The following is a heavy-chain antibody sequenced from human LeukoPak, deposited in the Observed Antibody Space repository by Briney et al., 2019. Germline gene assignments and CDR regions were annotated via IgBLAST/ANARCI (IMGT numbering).Heavy chain of an antibody. V-gene: IGHV4-39*01. CDR1: GGSISSSSYY. CDR3: ARHQSGYSYGYDVSGGDY. CDR2: IYYSGST. Sequence: ETSETLSLTCTVSGGSISSSSYYWGWIRQPPGKGLEWIGSIYYSGSTYYNPSHKNRVTISVDTSKNQFSLKLSSVTAADTAVYYCARHQSGYSYGYDVSGGDYWGQGTLVTVSS. D-gene: IGHD5-18*01. J-gene: IGHJ4*02.